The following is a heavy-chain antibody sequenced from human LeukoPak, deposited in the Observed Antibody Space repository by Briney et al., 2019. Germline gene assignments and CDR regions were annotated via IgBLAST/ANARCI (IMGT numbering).Heavy chain of an antibody. CDR3: ARGTTDGYSYGRFDY. J-gene: IGHJ4*02. D-gene: IGHD5-18*01. V-gene: IGHV4-31*03. Sequence: SETLSLTCTVSGGSISSGGFYWSRIRQHPGKGLEWLGYIYYSGTTYYNPSLKSRVTFSVDTSKNQFSLKLNPVTAAGTALYYCARGTTDGYSYGRFDYWGQGTLVTVSS. CDR1: GGSISSGGFY. CDR2: IYYSGTT.